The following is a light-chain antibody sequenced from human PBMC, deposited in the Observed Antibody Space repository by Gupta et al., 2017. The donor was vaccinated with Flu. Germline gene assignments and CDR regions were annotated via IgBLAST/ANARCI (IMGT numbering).Light chain of an antibody. V-gene: IGKV3-15*01. Sequence: GTLSVSPGERVILSCRASQSVSTKVAWYQQKPGQAPRLLIYDASTRATGIPARFTGSGSGTEFTLLIISLQSEDFALYYCQQYYDWPPLTFGGGTKVDVK. CDR2: DAS. CDR1: QSVSTK. J-gene: IGKJ4*01. CDR3: QQYYDWPPLT.